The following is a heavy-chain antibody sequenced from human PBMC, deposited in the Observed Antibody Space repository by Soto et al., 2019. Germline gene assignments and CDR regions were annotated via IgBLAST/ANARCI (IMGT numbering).Heavy chain of an antibody. D-gene: IGHD1-20*01. CDR3: ARGITLPTPLDY. CDR2: INAGNGIT. V-gene: IGHV1-3*01. CDR1: GYTFTGYY. J-gene: IGHJ4*02. Sequence: ASVKVSCKASGYTFTGYYMHWVRQAPGQGLEWMGWINAGNGITKYSQKFQGRVTITRDTSASTAYMELSSPRSEDTAVYYCARGITLPTPLDYWGQGTLVTVSS.